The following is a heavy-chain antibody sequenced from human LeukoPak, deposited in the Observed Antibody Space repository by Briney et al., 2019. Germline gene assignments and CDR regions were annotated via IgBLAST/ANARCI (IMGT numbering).Heavy chain of an antibody. D-gene: IGHD6-13*01. CDR1: GYSFTSYW. V-gene: IGHV5-51*01. CDR3: ARLRGQQLTTYYFDY. Sequence: GESLKISCEGSGYSFTSYWIGWVRQMPGKGLEWMGIIYPGDSDTRYSPSFQGQVTISADKSISTAYLQWSSLKASDTAMYYCARLRGQQLTTYYFDYWGQGTLVTVSS. CDR2: IYPGDSDT. J-gene: IGHJ4*02.